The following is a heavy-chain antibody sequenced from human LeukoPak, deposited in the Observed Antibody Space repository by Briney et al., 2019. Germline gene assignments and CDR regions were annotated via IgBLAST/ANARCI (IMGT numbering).Heavy chain of an antibody. CDR2: IWYDGSNK. CDR1: GFTLSNYG. V-gene: IGHV3-33*01. CDR3: ARGYCSGGSCFYGMGV. J-gene: IGHJ6*04. D-gene: IGHD2-15*01. Sequence: PGGSLRLSCAASGFTLSNYGMHWVRQTPGKGLEWVAVIWYDGSNKYYADSVQGRFTISRDNSKNMLYLQMNSLRAEDTAVYYCARGYCSGGSCFYGMGVWGKGTTVTVSS.